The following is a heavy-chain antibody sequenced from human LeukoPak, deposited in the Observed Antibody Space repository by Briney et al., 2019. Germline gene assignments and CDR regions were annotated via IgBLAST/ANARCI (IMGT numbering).Heavy chain of an antibody. V-gene: IGHV4-59*08. Sequence: SETLSLTCTVSGGSISNYYWSWIRQPPGKGLEWIGYIYYSGSTNYNPSPKSRVTISVDTSKNQFSLKLSSVTAADTAVYYCARHSSVWGSYRPQAAFDYWGQGTLVTVSS. J-gene: IGHJ4*02. CDR2: IYYSGST. CDR1: GGSISNYY. CDR3: ARHSSVWGSYRPQAAFDY. D-gene: IGHD3-16*02.